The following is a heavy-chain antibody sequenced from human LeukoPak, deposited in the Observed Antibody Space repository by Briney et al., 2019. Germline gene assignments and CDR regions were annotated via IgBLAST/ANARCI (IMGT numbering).Heavy chain of an antibody. V-gene: IGHV4-59*08. J-gene: IGHJ4*02. Sequence: PSETLSLTCTVSGGSMSPYHWAWIRKPPGKGLEWTGYIYYSGSTNYNPSLKSRVTISVDTSKNQFSLKLSSVTAADTAIYYCARAVSGRFDYWGQGTLVTVSS. D-gene: IGHD6-19*01. CDR3: ARAVSGRFDY. CDR1: GGSMSPYH. CDR2: IYYSGST.